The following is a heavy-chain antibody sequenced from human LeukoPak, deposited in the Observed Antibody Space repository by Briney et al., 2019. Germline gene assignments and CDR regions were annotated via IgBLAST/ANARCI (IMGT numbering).Heavy chain of an antibody. V-gene: IGHV4-61*02. CDR1: GGSISSGSYY. Sequence: SETLSLTCTVSGGSISSGSYYWSWIRQPAGKGLEWIGRIYTSGSTNYNPSLKSRVTISVDTSKNQFSLKLSSVTAADTAVYYCARNYGGNSGLDYWGQGTLVTVSS. J-gene: IGHJ4*02. CDR3: ARNYGGNSGLDY. D-gene: IGHD4-23*01. CDR2: IYTSGST.